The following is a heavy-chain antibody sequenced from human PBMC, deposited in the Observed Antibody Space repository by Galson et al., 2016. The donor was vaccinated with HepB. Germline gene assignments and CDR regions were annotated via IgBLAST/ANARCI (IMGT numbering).Heavy chain of an antibody. D-gene: IGHD3-10*01. J-gene: IGHJ6*02. CDR2: INWNSGRI. CDR1: GFNFYDYA. CDR3: AKDISSVLYYSVMDV. V-gene: IGHV3-9*01. Sequence: SLRLSCAASGFNFYDYAMHWVRQVPGQGLEWVSGINWNSGRIDYADSVKGRFTITRDNSRNSLHLQMNSLRAEDTALCYCAKDISSVLYYSVMDVWGQGTTVTVSS.